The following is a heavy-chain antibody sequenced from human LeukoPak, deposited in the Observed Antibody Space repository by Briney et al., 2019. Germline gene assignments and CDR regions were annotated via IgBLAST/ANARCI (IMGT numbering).Heavy chain of an antibody. CDR3: ADYGVSGVRNNFY. CDR1: GLAFSSYA. CDR2: ISVASIT. V-gene: IGHV3-23*01. J-gene: IGHJ4*02. Sequence: GGSLRLSCAASGLAFSSYAMNWVRQPPGKGLEWVSTISVASITFYTDSVKGRFTISRDNSRNTVYLQMTSLRADDTAVYYCADYGVSGVRNNFYWGQGTLVAVPS. D-gene: IGHD3-3*01.